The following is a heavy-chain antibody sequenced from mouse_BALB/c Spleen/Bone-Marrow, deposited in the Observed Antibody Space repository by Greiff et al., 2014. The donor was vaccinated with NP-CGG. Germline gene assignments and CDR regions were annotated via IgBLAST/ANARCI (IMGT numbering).Heavy chain of an antibody. D-gene: IGHD3-3*01. V-gene: IGHV1S137*01. CDR2: ISTYYGDA. J-gene: IGHJ1*01. CDR3: PREGDMNFDV. Sequence: QVQLKESGAELVRPGVSVKISCKGSGYTFTDYAMHWVKQSHAKSLEWIGVISTYYGDASYNQKFKGKATMTVDKSSSTAYMELARLTSEGSAIYYCPREGDMNFDVWGAGTTVTVSS. CDR1: GYTFTDYA.